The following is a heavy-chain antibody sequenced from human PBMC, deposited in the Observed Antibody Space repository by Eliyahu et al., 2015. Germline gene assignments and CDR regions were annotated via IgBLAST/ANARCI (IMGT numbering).Heavy chain of an antibody. J-gene: IGHJ4*02. V-gene: IGHV3-11*01. CDR3: ARARYSGYVNFDY. CDR2: ISTSSSII. CDR1: GFIFNDYY. D-gene: IGHD5-12*01. Sequence: QVQLVESGGGLVKPGGSLRLSCAASGFIFNDYYMSWIRQAPGKGLELDSHISTSSSIISYADSVKGRFTISRDNAKNSLFLQMDGLRAEDTAVYYCARARYSGYVNFDYWGQGALVTVSS.